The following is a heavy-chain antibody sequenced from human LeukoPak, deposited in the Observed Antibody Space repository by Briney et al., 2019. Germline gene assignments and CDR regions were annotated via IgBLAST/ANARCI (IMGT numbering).Heavy chain of an antibody. CDR3: ARGTLEHCSGASCYPLDS. J-gene: IGHJ5*01. D-gene: IGHD2-15*01. Sequence: PGGSLRLSCAASGFTFSSYAMRWVRQAPGKGLEWVSAIGGSGVITYYADSVKGRFTISRDNPKNTLYLQMNSLRAEDTAVYYCARGTLEHCSGASCYPLDSWGQGTLVTVSS. CDR2: IGGSGVIT. V-gene: IGHV3-23*01. CDR1: GFTFSSYA.